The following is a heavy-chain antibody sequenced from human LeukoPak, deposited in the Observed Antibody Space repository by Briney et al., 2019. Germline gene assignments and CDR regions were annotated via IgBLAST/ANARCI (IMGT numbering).Heavy chain of an antibody. V-gene: IGHV3-53*01. Sequence: GGSLRLSCAASGFTVSSNYMSWVRQAPGKGLEWVSFIYSDGTTYYADSVKGRFTISRDNSKNILYLQMNNLRAQDTAVYYCARGIKAGLAKEWEPGAYFDYWGQGALVTVSS. CDR3: ARGIKAGLAKEWEPGAYFDY. CDR1: GFTVSSNY. D-gene: IGHD1-26*01. CDR2: IYSDGTT. J-gene: IGHJ4*02.